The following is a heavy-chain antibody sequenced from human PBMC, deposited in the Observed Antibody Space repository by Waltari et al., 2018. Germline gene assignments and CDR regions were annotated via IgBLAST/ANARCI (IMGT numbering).Heavy chain of an antibody. CDR1: GYSFSTFD. Sequence: QEQMVQSGSESKKPGAHVQVSCKASGYSFSTFDINWVRQAPGQGPEWMGWINTNTGNPTYAQGFTGRFVFSLDTSGMMAYLQISRLKTEDTAVYYCAREVHDSGRHPRFYYWGQGTLVTVSS. D-gene: IGHD2-15*01. CDR2: INTNTGNP. J-gene: IGHJ4*02. CDR3: AREVHDSGRHPRFYY. V-gene: IGHV7-4-1*04.